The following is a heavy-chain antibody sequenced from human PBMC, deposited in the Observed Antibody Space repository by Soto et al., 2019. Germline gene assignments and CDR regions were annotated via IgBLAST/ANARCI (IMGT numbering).Heavy chain of an antibody. D-gene: IGHD3-10*01. CDR2: IIPILGIA. V-gene: IGHV1-69*02. J-gene: IGHJ4*02. Sequence: SVKVSCKASGGTFSSYTISWVRQAPGQGLEWMGRIIPILGIANYAQKFQGRVTITADKSTSTAYMELSSLRSEDAAVYYCAITYYYGSGSSYYFDYWGQGTLVTVSS. CDR3: AITYYYGSGSSYYFDY. CDR1: GGTFSSYT.